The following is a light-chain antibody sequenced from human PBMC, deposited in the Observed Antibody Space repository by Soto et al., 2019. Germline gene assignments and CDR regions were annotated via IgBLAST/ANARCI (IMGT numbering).Light chain of an antibody. Sequence: EIVLTQSPATLALSPGERATLSCRASQSVTNSLAWYQQKPGQAPRLLVYDASNRATGIPARFSGSGSGTDFTLTISSLGPEDFAVYYCQQRSNWPLTFGQGTRLEIK. CDR1: QSVTNS. J-gene: IGKJ5*01. CDR2: DAS. CDR3: QQRSNWPLT. V-gene: IGKV3-11*01.